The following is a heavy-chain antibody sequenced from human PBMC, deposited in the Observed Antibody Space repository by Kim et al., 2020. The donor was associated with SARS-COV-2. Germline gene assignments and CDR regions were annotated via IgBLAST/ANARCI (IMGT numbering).Heavy chain of an antibody. D-gene: IGHD2-2*01. Sequence: LKSRVTISVDTSQNQFSLKLSSVTAADTAVYYCARDPGIVVVPAATYFDYWGQGTLVTVSS. J-gene: IGHJ4*02. CDR3: ARDPGIVVVPAATYFDY. V-gene: IGHV4-39*07.